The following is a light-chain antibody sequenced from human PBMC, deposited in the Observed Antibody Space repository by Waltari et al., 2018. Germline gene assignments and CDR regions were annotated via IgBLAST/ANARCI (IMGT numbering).Light chain of an antibody. CDR2: ENN. Sequence: NFILTQPHSVSESPGKTVTLTCTRTTGSIASDDGQWFQQRPGSAPTTIIYENNLRPSGVPNRFSGSIDTSSNSASLTISGLRTEDEADYHCHSYDNTNEVFGGGTTLTVL. CDR1: TGSIASDD. J-gene: IGLJ2*01. V-gene: IGLV6-57*03. CDR3: HSYDNTNEV.